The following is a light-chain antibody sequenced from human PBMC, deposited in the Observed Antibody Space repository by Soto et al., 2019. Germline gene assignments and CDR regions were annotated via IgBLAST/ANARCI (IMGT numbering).Light chain of an antibody. CDR1: QSVSSK. J-gene: IGKJ1*01. CDR3: QHYNYWPPKT. Sequence: EIVLTHSQTTLSVSALERNNLXRRTSQSVSSKLAWYQQKPGQAPRLLIYGASTRATGIPARFSGSGSGTEFTLTISSLQSEDFAVYYCQHYNYWPPKTFGQGAKVDIK. CDR2: GAS. V-gene: IGKV3-15*01.